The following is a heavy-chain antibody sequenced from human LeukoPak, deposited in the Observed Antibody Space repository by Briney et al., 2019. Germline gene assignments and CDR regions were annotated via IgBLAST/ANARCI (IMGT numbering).Heavy chain of an antibody. Sequence: GGSLRLACAASGFTVSSNYMSWVRQAPGKGLEWVSVIYSGGSTYYADSVKGRFTISRDNSKNTLYLQMNSLRAEDTAVYYCARNPGYYGMDVWGQGTTVTVSS. CDR2: IYSGGST. CDR3: ARNPGYYGMDV. CDR1: GFTVSSNY. V-gene: IGHV3-66*01. J-gene: IGHJ6*02.